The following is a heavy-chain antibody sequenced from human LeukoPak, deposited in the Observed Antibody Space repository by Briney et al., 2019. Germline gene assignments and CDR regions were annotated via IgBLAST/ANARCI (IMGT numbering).Heavy chain of an antibody. Sequence: GASVKVSCKASGYTFTSYGISWVRQAPGQGLEWMGWISAYNGNTNYAQKLQGRVTMTTDTSTSTAYMELRSLRSDDTAVYYCARARAGTTSERFGELFKTRRTYYYYGMDVWGQGTTVTVSS. V-gene: IGHV1-18*01. D-gene: IGHD3-10*01. J-gene: IGHJ6*02. CDR1: GYTFTSYG. CDR2: ISAYNGNT. CDR3: ARARAGTTSERFGELFKTRRTYYYYGMDV.